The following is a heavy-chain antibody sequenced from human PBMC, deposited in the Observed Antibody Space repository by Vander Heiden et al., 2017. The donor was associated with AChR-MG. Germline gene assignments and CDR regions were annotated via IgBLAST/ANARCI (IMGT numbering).Heavy chain of an antibody. CDR3: AREPFNDPWFGESLYYYYYGMDV. V-gene: IGHV1-18*01. CDR2: ISAYNGNT. D-gene: IGHD3-10*01. Sequence: QVQLVQSGAEVKKPGASVKFSCMASGYTFTSFGISWVREAPGQGLEWMGWISAYNGNTNYAQKLQGRVTMTTDTSTSTAYMELRSLRSDDTAVYYCAREPFNDPWFGESLYYYYYGMDVWGQGTTVTVSS. CDR1: GYTFTSFG. J-gene: IGHJ6*02.